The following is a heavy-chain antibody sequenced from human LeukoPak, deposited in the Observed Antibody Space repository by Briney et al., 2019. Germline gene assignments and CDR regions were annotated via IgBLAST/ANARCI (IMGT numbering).Heavy chain of an antibody. J-gene: IGHJ4*02. CDR2: VSGSGGNI. D-gene: IGHD6-6*01. CDR3: ASLSLGHY. CDR1: GFTFNMYG. Sequence: GRSLRLSCAASGFTFNMYGMHWVRQAPGKGLEWVSGVSGSGGNIHYADSVKGRFTISRDNSKNTLSLQMNSLRAEDTAVYYCASLSLGHYWGQGTLVTVSS. V-gene: IGHV3-23*01.